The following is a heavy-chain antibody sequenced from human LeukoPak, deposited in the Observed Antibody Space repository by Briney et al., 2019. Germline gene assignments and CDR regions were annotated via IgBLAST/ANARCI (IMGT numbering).Heavy chain of an antibody. CDR3: ARDPGVTTGVWHWFDP. D-gene: IGHD4-17*01. Sequence: GASVKVSCKASGYTFTSYDINWVRQATGQGLEWMGWMNPNSGNTGYAQKFQGRVTMTTDTSTSTAYMELRSLRSDDTAVYYCARDPGVTTGVWHWFDPWGQGTLVTVSS. CDR2: MNPNSGNT. CDR1: GYTFTSYD. V-gene: IGHV1-8*02. J-gene: IGHJ5*02.